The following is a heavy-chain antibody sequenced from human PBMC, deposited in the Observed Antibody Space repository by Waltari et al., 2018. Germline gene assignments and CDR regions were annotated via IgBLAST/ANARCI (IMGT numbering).Heavy chain of an antibody. Sequence: QAQLVQSGPEVKTPGASVKVSCQASGYTSTGSYIHWVRQAPGQGLQWVGYFNPNSGATKYAQNFQGRVTMTRDTSISAIYMHLTSLRSDDTAVYFCARATHYNWNYVASYFYYMDVWGTGTTITVS. CDR1: GYTSTGSY. CDR2: FNPNSGAT. J-gene: IGHJ6*03. CDR3: ARATHYNWNYVASYFYYMDV. V-gene: IGHV1-2*02. D-gene: IGHD1-7*01.